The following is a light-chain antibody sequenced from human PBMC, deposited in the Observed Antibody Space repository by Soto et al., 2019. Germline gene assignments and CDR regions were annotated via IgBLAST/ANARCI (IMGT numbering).Light chain of an antibody. J-gene: IGKJ5*01. V-gene: IGKV3-15*01. Sequence: EIVMTQSPAPLSVSPGERVTLSCKCSQSVSNNVAWYQQKPAQAPRLLVYGASTRATGIPARFSGSGAGTEFIPPISSLQSGDFSLYYCQQYNNWPPITLGQGTRLEIK. CDR2: GAS. CDR3: QQYNNWPPIT. CDR1: QSVSNN.